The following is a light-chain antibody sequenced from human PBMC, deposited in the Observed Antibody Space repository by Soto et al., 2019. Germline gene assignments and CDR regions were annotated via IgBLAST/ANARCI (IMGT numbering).Light chain of an antibody. V-gene: IGKV2-40*01. CDR1: QSLLDSDDGNTY. J-gene: IGKJ3*01. CDR2: TLS. Sequence: DTVMTQTPLSLPVTPGEPASISCRSSQSLLDSDDGNTYLDWYLQKPGQSPQXXIYTLSYRASGVPARFSGSGSGTDFTPTISSLEPEDFAVYYCQHRVNWPFTFGPGTKVDIK. CDR3: QHRVNWPFT.